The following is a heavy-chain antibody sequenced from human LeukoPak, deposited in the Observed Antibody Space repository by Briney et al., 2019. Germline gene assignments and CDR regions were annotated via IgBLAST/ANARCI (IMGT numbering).Heavy chain of an antibody. CDR2: ISAADNDT. J-gene: IGHJ4*02. V-gene: IGHV3-23*01. Sequence: GGSLRLSCAAPGFTFSNFAMSWVRQAPGKGLEWVALISAADNDTYYADSAKGRFTISRDNSKNTLYLQMNSLRAEDTAVYYCAKEATARGLVDYWGQGTLVTVSS. CDR3: AKEATARGLVDY. D-gene: IGHD1-26*01. CDR1: GFTFSNFA.